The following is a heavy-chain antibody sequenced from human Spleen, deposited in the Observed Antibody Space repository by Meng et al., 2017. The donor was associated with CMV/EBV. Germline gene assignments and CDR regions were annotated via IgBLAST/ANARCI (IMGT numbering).Heavy chain of an antibody. Sequence: VSCRASGHTFNSLTISWVRQAPGQGLEWMGRIIPVLLISNYAQKFQGRVTITADTSTSTVYMELNRLRSEDTAVYYCARMGGASDFWGQGTLVTVSS. CDR3: ARMGGASDF. CDR1: GHTFNSLT. D-gene: IGHD3-16*01. V-gene: IGHV1-69*02. J-gene: IGHJ4*02. CDR2: IIPVLLIS.